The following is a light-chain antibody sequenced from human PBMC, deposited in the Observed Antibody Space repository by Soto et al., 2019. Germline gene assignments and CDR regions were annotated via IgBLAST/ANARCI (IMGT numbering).Light chain of an antibody. CDR2: AAS. V-gene: IGKV1-39*01. J-gene: IGKJ2*01. CDR1: QSIGTS. Sequence: DIQMTQFPSSLSASVGDAVTITCRTSQSIGTSLNWYQQKPGKAPKLLVAAASDLESEVSSWFFACGSGSVFTVAFSGLQHEDFATYYCQQTFNSPYTFGQGTKLEIQ. CDR3: QQTFNSPYT.